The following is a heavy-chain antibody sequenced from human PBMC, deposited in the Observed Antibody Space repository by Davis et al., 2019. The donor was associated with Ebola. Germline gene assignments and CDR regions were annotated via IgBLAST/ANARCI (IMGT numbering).Heavy chain of an antibody. V-gene: IGHV4-34*01. D-gene: IGHD4-11*01. CDR2: ISHSGST. Sequence: MPSETLSLTCAVYGGSFSGYYWNWIRQPPGKGLEWIGEISHSGSTKYNPSLKSRVTISEDTSKNQFSLRLISLTAADTAVYYCATDYLHYWGQGTLVTVSS. J-gene: IGHJ4*02. CDR3: ATDYLHY. CDR1: GGSFSGYY.